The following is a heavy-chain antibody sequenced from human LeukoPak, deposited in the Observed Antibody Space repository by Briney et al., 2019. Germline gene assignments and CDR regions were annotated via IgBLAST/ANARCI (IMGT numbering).Heavy chain of an antibody. D-gene: IGHD3-10*01. CDR2: ISYDGSNK. CDR1: GFTFSSYG. CDR3: AKTYYYGSGSYPIGAFDI. V-gene: IGHV3-30*18. Sequence: GGSLRLSCAASGFTFSSYGMHWVRQAPGKGLEWVAVISYDGSNKYYTDSVRGRFNISRDNSKNTLYLQMNSLRAEDTAVYYCAKTYYYGSGSYPIGAFDIWGQGTMVTVSS. J-gene: IGHJ3*02.